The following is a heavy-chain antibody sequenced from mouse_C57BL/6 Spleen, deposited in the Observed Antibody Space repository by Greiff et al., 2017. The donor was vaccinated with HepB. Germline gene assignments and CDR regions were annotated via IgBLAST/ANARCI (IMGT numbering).Heavy chain of an antibody. V-gene: IGHV1-31*01. Sequence: DVQLQESGPELVKPGASVKISCKASGYSFTGYYMHWVKQSHGNILDWIGYIYPYNGVSSYNQKFKGKATLTVAKSSSTAYMELRSLTSEDSAVYYCARRGGDIAGYAMDLRGQRTSVTVSS. CDR3: ARRGGDIAGYAMDL. J-gene: IGHJ4*01. CDR2: IYPYNGVS. D-gene: IGHD1-3*01. CDR1: GYSFTGYY.